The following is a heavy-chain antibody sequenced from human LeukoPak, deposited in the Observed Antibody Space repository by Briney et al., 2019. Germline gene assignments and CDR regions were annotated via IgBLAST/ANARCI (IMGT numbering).Heavy chain of an antibody. CDR2: IYHSGGT. CDR3: ARQGGGYCSSTRCYSAFDI. J-gene: IGHJ3*02. CDR1: GYSISSGYY. Sequence: SETLSLTCTVSGYSISSGYYWDWTRQPPGKGLEWIANIYHSGGTYYNPSLKSRVTISVDTSKNQFSLKLSSVTAADTAVYYCARQGGGYCSSTRCYSAFDIWGQGTMVTVSS. V-gene: IGHV4-38-2*02. D-gene: IGHD2-2*02.